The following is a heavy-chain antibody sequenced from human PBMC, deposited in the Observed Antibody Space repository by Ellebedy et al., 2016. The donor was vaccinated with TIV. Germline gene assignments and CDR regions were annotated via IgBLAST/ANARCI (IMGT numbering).Heavy chain of an antibody. CDR3: ARGPYGDYGGWFDP. Sequence: AASVKVSCKASGGTFSRSAISWVRQAPGQGLEWMGRIIPILGIANYAQKFQGRVPITADKSTSTAYMELSSLRSEDTAVYYCARGPYGDYGGWFDPWGQGTLVTVSS. CDR1: GGTFSRSA. J-gene: IGHJ5*02. D-gene: IGHD4-17*01. V-gene: IGHV1-69*04. CDR2: IIPILGIA.